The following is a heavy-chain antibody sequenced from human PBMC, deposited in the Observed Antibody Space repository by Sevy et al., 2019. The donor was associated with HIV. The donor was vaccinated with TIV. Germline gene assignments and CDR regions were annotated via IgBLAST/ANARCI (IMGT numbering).Heavy chain of an antibody. V-gene: IGHV1-2*06. CDR3: ARAGRGYSYGYPFDY. Sequence: ASVKVSCKASGYTFTGYYMHWVRQAPGQGLEWMGRINPNSGGTNYAQMFQGRVTMTRDTSISTAYMELSRLRSDDTAVYYCARAGRGYSYGYPFDYWGQGTLVTVSS. CDR1: GYTFTGYY. D-gene: IGHD5-18*01. CDR2: INPNSGGT. J-gene: IGHJ4*02.